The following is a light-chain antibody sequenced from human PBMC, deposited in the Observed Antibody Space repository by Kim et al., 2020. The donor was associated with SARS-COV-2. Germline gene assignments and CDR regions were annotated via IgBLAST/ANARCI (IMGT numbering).Light chain of an antibody. J-gene: IGLJ7*01. CDR3: QSYDADNVV. CDR2: EDS. CDR1: SGRIATNY. Sequence: ETVSISCTRSSGRIATNYVQWYLQRPGSAPPTVIFEDSERPSGVPGRFSGSIDSSSNSASLTISGLKPEDEADYYCQSYDADNVVFGGGTQLTVL. V-gene: IGLV6-57*03.